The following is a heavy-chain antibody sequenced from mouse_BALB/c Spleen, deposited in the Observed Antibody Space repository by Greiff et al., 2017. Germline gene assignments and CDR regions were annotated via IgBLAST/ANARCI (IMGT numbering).Heavy chain of an antibody. CDR2: SSTLAYSI. D-gene: IGHD2-3*01. Sequence: EVQLVESGGGLVQPGGSRKLSCAASGFTFSDYGMAWVRQAPGKGLEWVAFSSTLAYSIYYADTVTGRFTISRENAKNTLYLQMSSLKSEDTAMYYCARQDDGYYYAMDYWGQGTSVTVSS. CDR3: ARQDDGYYYAMDY. V-gene: IGHV5-15*02. J-gene: IGHJ4*01. CDR1: GFTFSDYG.